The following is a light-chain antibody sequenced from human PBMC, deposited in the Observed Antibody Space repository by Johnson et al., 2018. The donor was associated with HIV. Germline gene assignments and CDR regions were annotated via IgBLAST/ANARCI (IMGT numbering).Light chain of an antibody. Sequence: QSILTQPPSVSAAPGQKVIISCSGGSSDIGNNYVSWYQHLPGTAPKLLIYDDNKRPSGIPDRFSDSQSGTSATLAITGLQPGDEADYYCGAWDSRLSVCVFGPGTKVTVL. V-gene: IGLV1-51*01. CDR3: GAWDSRLSVCV. CDR2: DDN. J-gene: IGLJ1*01. CDR1: SSDIGNNY.